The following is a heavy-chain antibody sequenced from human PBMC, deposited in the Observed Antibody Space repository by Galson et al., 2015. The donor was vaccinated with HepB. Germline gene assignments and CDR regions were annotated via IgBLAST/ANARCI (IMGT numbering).Heavy chain of an antibody. CDR3: VSEAADYYDTGDYYYYMDV. Sequence: SETLSLTCTVSGGSISSYYWNWIRQPPGKGLEWIGYIRKGGHTTYSPSLKSRVTISIDTSKNQFSLTLNSVTAADTAVYYCVSEAADYYDTGDYYYYMDVWGNGTTVTVSS. D-gene: IGHD3-22*01. CDR1: GGSISSYY. CDR2: IRKGGHT. J-gene: IGHJ6*03. V-gene: IGHV4-59*01.